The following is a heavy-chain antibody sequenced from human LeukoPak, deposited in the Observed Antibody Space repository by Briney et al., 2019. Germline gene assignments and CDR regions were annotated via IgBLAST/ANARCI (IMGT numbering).Heavy chain of an antibody. V-gene: IGHV3-23*01. CDR3: AKGNGSGSYSLPYYFDY. D-gene: IGHD3-10*01. Sequence: PGGSLRLSCGASGFTFSNYAMSWVRQAPGKGLEWVSGINDNGSTRFYAASVKGRFTSSRDNPKNTLYLQMNSLRAEDTAVYYCAKGNGSGSYSLPYYFDYWGQGTLVTVSS. CDR2: INDNGSTR. CDR1: GFTFSNYA. J-gene: IGHJ4*02.